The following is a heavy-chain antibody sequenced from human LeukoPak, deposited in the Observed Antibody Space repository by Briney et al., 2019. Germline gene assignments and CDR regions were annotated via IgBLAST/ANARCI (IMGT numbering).Heavy chain of an antibody. CDR2: IYHSGST. D-gene: IGHD3-22*01. Sequence: PSETLSLTCTVSGYSISSGYYWGWIRQPPGKGLEWIGSIYHSGSTYYNPSLKSRVTISVDTSKNQFSLKLSSVTAADTAVYYCARASMIVVNGRFDYWGQGTLVTVSS. J-gene: IGHJ4*02. V-gene: IGHV4-38-2*02. CDR3: ARASMIVVNGRFDY. CDR1: GYSISSGYY.